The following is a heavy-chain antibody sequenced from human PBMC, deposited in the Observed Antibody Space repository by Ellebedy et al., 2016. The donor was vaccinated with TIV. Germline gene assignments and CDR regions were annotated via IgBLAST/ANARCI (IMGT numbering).Heavy chain of an antibody. V-gene: IGHV3-15*01. CDR3: NTGWAYDD. CDR2: IQSRSEGGTV. CDR1: GLIVTHAS. Sequence: GESVKISXEASGLIVTHASMTWVRQAPGKGLEWIGRIQSRSEGGTVAYAAPVQGRFIISRDESENKLFLQMFSLRTEDTGVYYCNTGWAYDDWGQGTRVTVSS. J-gene: IGHJ3*01.